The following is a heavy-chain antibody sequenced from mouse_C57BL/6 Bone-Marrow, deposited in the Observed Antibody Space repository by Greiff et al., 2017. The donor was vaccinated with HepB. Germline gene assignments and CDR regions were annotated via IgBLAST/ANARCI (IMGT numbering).Heavy chain of an antibody. CDR3: ATTMVTTHFAY. CDR2: INPGSGGT. V-gene: IGHV1-54*01. J-gene: IGHJ3*01. D-gene: IGHD2-2*01. Sequence: QVQLQQSGAELVRPGTSVKVSCKASGYAFTNYLIEWVKQRPGQGLEWIGVINPGSGGTNYNEKFKGKATLTADKSSSTAYMQLSSLTSEDSAVYFCATTMVTTHFAYWGQGTLVTVSA. CDR1: GYAFTNYL.